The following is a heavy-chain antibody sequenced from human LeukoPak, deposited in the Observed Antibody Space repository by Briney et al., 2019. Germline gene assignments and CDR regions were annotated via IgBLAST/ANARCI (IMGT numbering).Heavy chain of an antibody. D-gene: IGHD5-18*01. Sequence: SVKVSCKASVGTFRSYAISWVRQAPGQGLEWMGGIIPIFGTANYAQKFQGRVTITADESTSTAYMELRSLRSDDTAVYYCARVWGSMVTGALYNSYGMDVWGQGTTVTVSS. CDR2: IIPIFGTA. V-gene: IGHV1-69*01. CDR1: VGTFRSYA. CDR3: ARVWGSMVTGALYNSYGMDV. J-gene: IGHJ6*02.